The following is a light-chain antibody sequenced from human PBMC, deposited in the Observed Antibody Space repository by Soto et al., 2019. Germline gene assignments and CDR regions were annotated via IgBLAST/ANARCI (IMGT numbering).Light chain of an antibody. V-gene: IGKV1-5*03. CDR3: QQFNNYPWT. J-gene: IGKJ1*01. CDR1: QSISSW. Sequence: DIQMTQSPSTLSASVGDRVTITCRASQSISSWLAWYQQKPGKAPKLLIYKASSLESGVPSRFSGSGSGTEFTLTISSLQPDDFANYYGQQFNNYPWTFGQGTRVEIK. CDR2: KAS.